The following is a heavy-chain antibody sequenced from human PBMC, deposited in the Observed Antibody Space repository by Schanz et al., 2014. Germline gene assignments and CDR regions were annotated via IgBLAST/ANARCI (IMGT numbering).Heavy chain of an antibody. CDR2: IGNGGVTI. CDR1: GFPFSDYF. D-gene: IGHD3-10*01. CDR3: ARIGGSVFDY. Sequence: QVQLVDSGGGLGKPGGSLRLSCTASGFPFSDYFMAWIRQPPGRGLEWVSYIGNGGVTIYYADSVKGRFTISRDNSKNSLYLQMNSLRAEDTAVYYCARIGGSVFDYWAQGTLVTVSS. J-gene: IGHJ4*02. V-gene: IGHV3-11*01.